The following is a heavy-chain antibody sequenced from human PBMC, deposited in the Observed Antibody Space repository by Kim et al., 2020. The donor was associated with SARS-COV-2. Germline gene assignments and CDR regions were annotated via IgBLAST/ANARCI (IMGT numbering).Heavy chain of an antibody. D-gene: IGHD6-13*01. CDR1: GGSISSYY. V-gene: IGHV4-59*01. Sequence: SETLSLTCTVSGGSISSYYWSWIRQPPGKGLEWIGYIYYSGSTNYNPSLKSRVTISVDTSKNQFALKLSTVTAADTSVYYCSRDVRWSSSCDLTSMYYF. CDR2: IYYSGST. J-gene: IGHJ4*01. CDR3: SRDVRWSSSCDLTSMYYF.